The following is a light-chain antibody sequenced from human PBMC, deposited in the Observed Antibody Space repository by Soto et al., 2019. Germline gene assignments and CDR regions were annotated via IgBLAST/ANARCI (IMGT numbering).Light chain of an antibody. CDR3: QQYWSSPLT. J-gene: IGKJ1*01. Sequence: EIVLTQSPGTLSLSPGERATLSCRASQSVTSPFLAWYQQKPGQPPRLLIYSTSGRATGIPHRFSGSGSGTDFTLTISSLEPEDFAVYYCQQYWSSPLTFGQGTKVEV. CDR1: QSVTSPF. V-gene: IGKV3-20*01. CDR2: STS.